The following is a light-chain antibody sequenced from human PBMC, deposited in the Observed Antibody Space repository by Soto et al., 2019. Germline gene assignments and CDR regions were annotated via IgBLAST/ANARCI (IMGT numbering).Light chain of an antibody. Sequence: EIVMTPSPATLSLSPGESAPLLFMASQSVSSYLAWYQQKPGQAPRLLIYGASTRATGIPARFSGSGSGTEFTLTISSLQSEDFAVYYCQQYNNWPRTFGQGTKVDIK. J-gene: IGKJ1*01. CDR1: QSVSSY. CDR3: QQYNNWPRT. CDR2: GAS. V-gene: IGKV3-15*01.